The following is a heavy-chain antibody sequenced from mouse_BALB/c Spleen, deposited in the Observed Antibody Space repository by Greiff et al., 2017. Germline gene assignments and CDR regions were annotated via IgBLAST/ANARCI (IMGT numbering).Heavy chain of an antibody. CDR3: ARSDYGSSPSWFAY. CDR2: INPSTGYT. Sequence: VKLMESGAELAKPGASVKMSCKASGYTFTSYWMHWVKQRPGQGLEWIGYINPSTGYTEYNQKFKDKATLTADKSSSTAYMQLSSLTSEDSAVYYCARSDYGSSPSWFAYWGQGTLVTVSA. V-gene: IGHV1-7*01. CDR1: GYTFTSYW. J-gene: IGHJ3*01. D-gene: IGHD1-1*01.